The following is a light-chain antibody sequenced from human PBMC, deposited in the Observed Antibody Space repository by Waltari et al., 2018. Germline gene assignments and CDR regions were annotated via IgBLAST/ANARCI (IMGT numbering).Light chain of an antibody. CDR3: QQYYSIPYT. V-gene: IGKV4-1*01. Sequence: DIVMTQSPDSLAVSLGERATINGNSRQSVLYSSNNKNYLAWYQQKPGQPPKLLIYWASTRESGVPDRFSGSGSGTDFTLTISSLQAEDVAVYYCQQYYSIPYTFGQGTKLEIK. CDR2: WAS. CDR1: QSVLYSSNNKNY. J-gene: IGKJ2*01.